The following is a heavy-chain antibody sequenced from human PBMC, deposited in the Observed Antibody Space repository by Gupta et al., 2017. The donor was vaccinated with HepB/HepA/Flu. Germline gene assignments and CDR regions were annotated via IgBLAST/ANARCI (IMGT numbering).Heavy chain of an antibody. D-gene: IGHD3-16*01. Sequence: QVQLVESGGGVVQPGRSLRLSCAASGFTSSNFAMRWVSQAPGKGLEWVALMSHDGTEKHYLDTVKGRFTISRDNSRNTVYLEMNSLRPEDTAVYYCAKDFLRADYDYGDFGGADYWGPGNLVTVSS. CDR3: AKDFLRADYDYGDFGGADY. CDR2: MSHDGTEK. J-gene: IGHJ4*02. V-gene: IGHV3-30*04. CDR1: GFTSSNFA.